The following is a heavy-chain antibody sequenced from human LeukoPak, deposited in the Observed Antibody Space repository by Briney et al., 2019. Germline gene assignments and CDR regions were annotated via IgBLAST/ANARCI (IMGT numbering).Heavy chain of an antibody. CDR1: GCSFTNYW. CDR3: ARQSRDGSKTRGYYFDY. Sequence: GESLKFSCQVSGCSFTNYWIGWARQMPGKGLESMGIIYPADSDTAYSPSFQGQVTISADKSISTVYLQWSSLKASDTAMYYCARQSRDGSKTRGYYFDYWGQGTLVTVS. V-gene: IGHV5-51*01. J-gene: IGHJ4*02. CDR2: IYPADSDT. D-gene: IGHD3-10*01.